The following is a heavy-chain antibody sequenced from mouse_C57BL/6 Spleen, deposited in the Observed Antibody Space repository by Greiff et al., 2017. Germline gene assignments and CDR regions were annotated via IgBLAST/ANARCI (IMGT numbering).Heavy chain of an antibody. D-gene: IGHD1-1*01. CDR2: IYPGSGST. Sequence: QVQLQQPGAELVKPGASVKMSCKASGYTFTSYWITWVKQRPGQGLEWIGDIYPGSGSTNYNEKFKSKATLTVDTSSSTAYMQRSSLTSEDSAVYYCARRRDYYGSSYGGFAYWGQGTLVTVSA. CDR1: GYTFTSYW. V-gene: IGHV1-55*01. J-gene: IGHJ3*01. CDR3: ARRRDYYGSSYGGFAY.